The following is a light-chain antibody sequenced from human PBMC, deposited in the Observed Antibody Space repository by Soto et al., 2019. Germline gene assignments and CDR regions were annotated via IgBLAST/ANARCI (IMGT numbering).Light chain of an antibody. CDR1: SIGSKS. J-gene: IGLJ2*01. CDR3: QVWDSSSDHVI. Sequence: SYELTQPPSVSLAPGQTASITCGENSIGSKSVHWYQQKPGQAPIVVIYYDSDRPSGIPERFAGSNSGNTATLPISRVEAGDEADYYCQVWDSSSDHVIFGGGTKLTVL. CDR2: YDS. V-gene: IGLV3-21*04.